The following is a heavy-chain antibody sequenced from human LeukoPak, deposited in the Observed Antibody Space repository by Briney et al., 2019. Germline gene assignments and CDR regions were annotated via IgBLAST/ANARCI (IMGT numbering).Heavy chain of an antibody. CDR3: ARGDNSSPVKSDY. CDR2: INPNSGGT. V-gene: IGHV1-2*02. CDR1: GYTFTRYY. J-gene: IGHJ4*02. Sequence: GASVKVSCQASGYTFTRYYMHWVRQAPGQGLEWMGWINPNSGGTNYAQKFQGRVTMTRDTSISTAYMELSRLRTDDTAVYYCARGDNSSPVKSDYWGQGTLVTVSS. D-gene: IGHD6-6*01.